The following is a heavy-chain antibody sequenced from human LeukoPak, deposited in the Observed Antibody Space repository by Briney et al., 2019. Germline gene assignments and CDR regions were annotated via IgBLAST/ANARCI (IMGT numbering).Heavy chain of an antibody. CDR2: IYYSGST. V-gene: IGHV4-59*08. D-gene: IGHD3-16*01. J-gene: IGHJ4*02. CDR3: ARQVAVWGSYIDY. Sequence: TSETLSLTCTVSGGSISSYYWSWIRQPPGKGLEWIGYIYYSGSTNYNPSLKSRVTISVDTSKNQFSLKLSSVTAADTAVYYCARQVAVWGSYIDYWGQGTLVTVSS. CDR1: GGSISSYY.